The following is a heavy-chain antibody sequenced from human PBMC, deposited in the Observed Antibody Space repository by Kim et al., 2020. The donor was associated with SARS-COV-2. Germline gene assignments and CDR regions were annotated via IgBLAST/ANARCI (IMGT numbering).Heavy chain of an antibody. CDR3: ASLPKGGFDAFDI. Sequence: YADSVKGRFTISRDNSKNTLYLQMNSLRAEDTAVYYCASLPKGGFDAFDIWGQGTMVTVSS. J-gene: IGHJ3*02. V-gene: IGHV3-30*01.